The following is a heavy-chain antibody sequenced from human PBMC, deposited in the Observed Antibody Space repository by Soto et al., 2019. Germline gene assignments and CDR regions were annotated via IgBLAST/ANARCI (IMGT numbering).Heavy chain of an antibody. CDR3: AKGTRATSPIVVVTAIDY. CDR1: GFTFSSYA. J-gene: IGHJ4*02. V-gene: IGHV3-23*01. CDR2: ISGSGGST. Sequence: GGSLRLSCAASGFTFSSYAMSWVRQAPGKGLEWVSAISGSGGSTYYADSVKGRFTISRDNSKNTLYLQMNSLRAEDTAVYYCAKGTRATSPIVVVTAIDYWGQGTLVTVSS. D-gene: IGHD2-21*02.